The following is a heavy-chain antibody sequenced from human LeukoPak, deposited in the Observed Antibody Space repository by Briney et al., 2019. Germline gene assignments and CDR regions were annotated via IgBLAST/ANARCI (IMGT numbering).Heavy chain of an antibody. D-gene: IGHD2-21*02. CDR2: IIPIFGTA. J-gene: IGHJ4*02. V-gene: IGHV1-69*01. CDR3: ARDAGLAYCGGDCYDRELYFDY. Sequence: SVKVSCKASGGTFSSYAISWVRQAPGQGLEWMGGIIPIFGTANYAQKFQGRVTITADESTSTAYMELSSLRSEDTAVYYCARDAGLAYCGGDCYDRELYFDYWGQGTLVTVSS. CDR1: GGTFSSYA.